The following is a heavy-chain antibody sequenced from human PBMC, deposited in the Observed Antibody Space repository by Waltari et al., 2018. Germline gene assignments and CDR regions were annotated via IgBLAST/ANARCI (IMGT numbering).Heavy chain of an antibody. CDR1: GFTFSTYA. Sequence: EVQLLESGGGLVQPGGSLRLSCAASGFTFSTYAMTWVRQAPGKGLELVSSINEKENHGTTQYADSVKGRFTISRDDSKNTLYLQMNSLRAEDTAVYYCAKQFLDENWGQGTLVTVSS. CDR3: AKQFLDEN. D-gene: IGHD3-3*01. V-gene: IGHV3-23*01. J-gene: IGHJ4*02. CDR2: INEKENHGTT.